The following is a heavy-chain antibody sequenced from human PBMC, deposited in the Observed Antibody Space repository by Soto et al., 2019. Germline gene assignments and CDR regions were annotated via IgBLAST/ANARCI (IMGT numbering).Heavy chain of an antibody. V-gene: IGHV2-5*02. D-gene: IGHD5-18*01. CDR3: EHLPWKQLWPRAPVVY. CDR1: GFSLSTSGVG. CDR2: IYWDDDK. Sequence: SGPTLVNPTQTLTLTCTFSGFSLSTSGVGVGWIRQPPGKALEWLGIIYWDDDKRYSPSLKRRLTITKDTSKNQLVLTMTNMDPVEAATYYCEHLPWKQLWPRAPVVYSGQVSPVTVSS. J-gene: IGHJ4*02.